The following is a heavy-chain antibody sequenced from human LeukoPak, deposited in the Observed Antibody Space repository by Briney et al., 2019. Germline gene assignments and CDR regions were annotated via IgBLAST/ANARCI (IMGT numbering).Heavy chain of an antibody. J-gene: IGHJ4*02. CDR1: GYSISSGYY. V-gene: IGHV4-38-2*01. Sequence: SETLSLTCAVSGYSISSGYYWGWIRQRPGKGLEWIGSIYHSGSTYYNPSLKSRVTISVDTSKNQFSLKLSSVTAADTAVDYCARATEQLWSDFDYWGQGTLVTVSS. CDR3: ARATEQLWSDFDY. D-gene: IGHD5-18*01. CDR2: IYHSGST.